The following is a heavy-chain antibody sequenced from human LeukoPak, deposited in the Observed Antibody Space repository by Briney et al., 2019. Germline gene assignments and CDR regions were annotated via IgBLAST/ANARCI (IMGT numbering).Heavy chain of an antibody. D-gene: IGHD4-23*01. CDR2: IYYSGNT. CDR1: GGSISTYY. CDR3: ARDGGGNRNFDY. V-gene: IGHV4-59*12. Sequence: PSETLSLTCTVSGGSISTYYWSWIRQPPGKGLESIGYIYYSGNTNYNPSLKSRVTLSQDTSKNQFYLRLTSVTAADTAVYYCARDGGGNRNFDYWGQGTLVTVSS. J-gene: IGHJ4*02.